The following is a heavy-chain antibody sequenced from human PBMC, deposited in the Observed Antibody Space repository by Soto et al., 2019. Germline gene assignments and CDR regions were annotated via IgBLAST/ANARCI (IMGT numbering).Heavy chain of an antibody. D-gene: IGHD3-16*02. V-gene: IGHV4-38-2*01. CDR2: VDHDGRT. CDR3: ARLDPYRYFDP. Sequence: PSETLSLTCAVSGYSMSTDSYWGWVRQPPGKGLEWIATVDHDGRTNFNPSLKSRVTISMDTSKNQFSLMLTSVTAADTAVYYCARLDPYRYFDPWGQGTLVTVSS. CDR1: GYSMSTDSY. J-gene: IGHJ4*02.